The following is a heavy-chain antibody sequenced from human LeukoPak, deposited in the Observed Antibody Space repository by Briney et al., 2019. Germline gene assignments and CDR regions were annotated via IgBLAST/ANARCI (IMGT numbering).Heavy chain of an antibody. J-gene: IGHJ6*02. Sequence: PGGSLRLSCAASGFTVSSNYMSWVRQAPGKGLEWVSVIYSGGSTYYADSVKGRFTISRDNSKNTLYLQMSSLRAEDTAVYYCAKLDSSGYYSNGGYYYGMDVWGQGTTVTVSS. CDR1: GFTVSSNY. V-gene: IGHV3-53*01. CDR3: AKLDSSGYYSNGGYYYGMDV. D-gene: IGHD3-22*01. CDR2: IYSGGST.